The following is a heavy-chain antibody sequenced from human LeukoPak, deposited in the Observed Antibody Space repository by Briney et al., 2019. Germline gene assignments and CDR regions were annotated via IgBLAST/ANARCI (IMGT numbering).Heavy chain of an antibody. CDR2: IYYSGST. J-gene: IGHJ4*02. Sequence: SETLSLTCIVSGGSISSYYWSWIRQPPGKGLEWIGYIYYSGSTNYNPSLKSRVTIPLDTSKNHLSLKLSSVTAADTAVYYCARVSVGELFSYYFDYWGQGTLVTVSS. D-gene: IGHD3-10*01. CDR1: GGSISSYY. CDR3: ARVSVGELFSYYFDY. V-gene: IGHV4-59*08.